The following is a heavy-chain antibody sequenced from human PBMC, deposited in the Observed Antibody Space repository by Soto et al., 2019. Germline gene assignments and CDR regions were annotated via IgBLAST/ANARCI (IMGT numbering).Heavy chain of an antibody. CDR1: GGCFSGYY. J-gene: IGHJ4*02. CDR2: INHSGST. CDR3: ARHFSVDYFDY. V-gene: IGHV4-34*01. Sequence: PSETLSLTCAVYGGCFSGYYWSWIRQPPGKGLEWIGEINHSGSTNYNPSLKSRVTISVDRSKNQFSLKLSSVTAADTAVYYCARHFSVDYFDYWGQGALVTVSS.